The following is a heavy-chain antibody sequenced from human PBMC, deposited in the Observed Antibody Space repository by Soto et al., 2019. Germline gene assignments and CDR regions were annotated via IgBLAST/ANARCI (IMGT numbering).Heavy chain of an antibody. J-gene: IGHJ2*01. CDR3: ARGTGWSNWYFDL. V-gene: IGHV3-33*01. CDR2: IWYDGYNK. D-gene: IGHD6-19*01. CDR1: GFTFNSYG. Sequence: QVQLVESGGGVVQPGKSLRLSCAGTGFTFNSYGMHWVRQAPGKGLEWVAVIWYDGYNKYYADSVKGRFAISRDNSKNTVYLDMYSLRAEETAVYYCARGTGWSNWYFDLWGRGTLVTVSS.